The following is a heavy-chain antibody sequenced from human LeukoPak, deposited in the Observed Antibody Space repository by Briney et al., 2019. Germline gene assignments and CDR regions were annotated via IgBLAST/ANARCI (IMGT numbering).Heavy chain of an antibody. CDR2: IYYSGST. CDR1: GGSISSYY. V-gene: IGHV4-59*01. D-gene: IGHD6-13*01. CDR3: ARLIAAAGFFDY. J-gene: IGHJ4*02. Sequence: SGTLSLTCTVPGGSISSYYWSWIRQPPGKGLEWIGYIYYSGSTNYNPSLKSRVTISVDTSKNQFSLKLSSVTAADTAVYYCARLIAAAGFFDYWGQGTLVTVSS.